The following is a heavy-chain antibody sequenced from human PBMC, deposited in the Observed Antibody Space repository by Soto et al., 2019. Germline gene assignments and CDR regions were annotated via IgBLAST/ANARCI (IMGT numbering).Heavy chain of an antibody. D-gene: IGHD1-20*01. CDR1: GDSHSNYY. V-gene: IGHV4-59*13. CDR2: ISYTGTI. J-gene: IGHJ4*02. CDR3: ARLSGITGPFDY. Sequence: TLPLTGTGSGDSHSNYYSTCVQQPPGKGLEWIGYISYTGTIHYGPSLKSRITISLDTSKNQFSLKLSSVTAADTAIYYCARLSGITGPFDYWGQGTLVTVSS.